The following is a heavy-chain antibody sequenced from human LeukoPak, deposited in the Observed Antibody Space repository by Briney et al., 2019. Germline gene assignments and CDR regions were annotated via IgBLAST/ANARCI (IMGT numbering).Heavy chain of an antibody. Sequence: PSETLSLTCSVSGDSISSTRYYWGCLRPPPGKGLECIGCIDYSGSTFHIPSLKSRVTISVDTSKNQFSLNLNSVTAADTAVYYCARSGLAAAGTYYDYWGQGTLVTVSS. CDR2: IDYSGST. CDR1: GDSISSTRYY. J-gene: IGHJ4*02. CDR3: ARSGLAAAGTYYDY. D-gene: IGHD6-13*01. V-gene: IGHV4-39*07.